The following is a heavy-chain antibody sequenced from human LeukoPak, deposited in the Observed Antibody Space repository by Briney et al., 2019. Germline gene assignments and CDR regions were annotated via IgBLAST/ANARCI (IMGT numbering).Heavy chain of an antibody. CDR3: ASSELLAPFDP. D-gene: IGHD1-26*01. J-gene: IGHJ5*02. CDR2: IYYSGNT. V-gene: IGHV4-39*07. CDR1: GDSISTSNSY. Sequence: PSETLSLTCTVSGDSISTSNSYWGWIRQPPGKGLEWIGSIYYSGNTYYNASLKSRVTISVDTSKNQFSLKLSSVTAADTAVYYCASSELLAPFDPWGQGTLVTVSS.